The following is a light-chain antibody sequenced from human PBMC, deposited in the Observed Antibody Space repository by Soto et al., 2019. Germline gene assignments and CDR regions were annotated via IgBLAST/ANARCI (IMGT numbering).Light chain of an antibody. J-gene: IGKJ3*01. V-gene: IGKV3-11*01. CDR3: QHRSNWLGT. CDR1: QSVGSF. Sequence: EIVLSQSPATLSLSPGERATLSCRASQSVGSFLAWYQQKSGQAPRLLIYDASNRAPGIPARFSVSGSGTDFTLTLSSLEPEDFAVYYCQHRSNWLGTFGPGTKVDIK. CDR2: DAS.